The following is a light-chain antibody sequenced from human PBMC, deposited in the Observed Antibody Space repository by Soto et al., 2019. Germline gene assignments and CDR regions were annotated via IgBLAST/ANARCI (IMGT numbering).Light chain of an antibody. CDR3: SSYAGSSNYV. Sequence: QSALTQPPSASGSPGQSVTISCTGTSSDVGGYNYVSWYQQHPGEAPKLMIYEVSKRPSGVPDRFSGSKSANTASLTVSGLQAEDEAEYYCSSYAGSSNYVFGTGTKLTVL. V-gene: IGLV2-8*01. CDR2: EVS. J-gene: IGLJ1*01. CDR1: SSDVGGYNY.